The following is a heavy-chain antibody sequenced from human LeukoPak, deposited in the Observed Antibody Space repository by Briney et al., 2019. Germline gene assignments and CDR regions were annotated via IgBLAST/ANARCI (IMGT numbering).Heavy chain of an antibody. V-gene: IGHV3-30*03. J-gene: IGHJ6*02. CDR3: AREGTGYSSSWYDGYYYYGMDV. D-gene: IGHD6-13*01. CDR1: GFTFSSYG. Sequence: PGGSLRLSCAASGFTFSSYGIHWVRQAPGKGLEWVAVISFDGTIKYYADSVKGRFTISRDNSKNTLYLQMNSLRAEDTAVYYCAREGTGYSSSWYDGYYYYGMDVWGQGTTVTVSS. CDR2: ISFDGTIK.